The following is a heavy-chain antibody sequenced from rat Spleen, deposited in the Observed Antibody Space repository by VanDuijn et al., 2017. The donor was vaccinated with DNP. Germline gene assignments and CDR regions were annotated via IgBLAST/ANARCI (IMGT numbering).Heavy chain of an antibody. V-gene: IGHV5-27*01. D-gene: IGHD1-11*01. CDR2: ISATGGST. Sequence: EVQLVESGGGLAHPGRSLKLSCEASGFTFSFYGMAWVRQAPKKGLEWVASISATGGSTSYRDSVKGRFTISRDNARSTLYLQMDSLRSEDTATYYCTTDFERGYWGQGVMVTVSS. J-gene: IGHJ2*01. CDR3: TTDFERGY. CDR1: GFTFSFYG.